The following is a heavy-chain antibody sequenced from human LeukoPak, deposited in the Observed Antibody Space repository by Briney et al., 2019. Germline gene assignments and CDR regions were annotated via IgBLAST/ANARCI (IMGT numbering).Heavy chain of an antibody. CDR3: ATGHPRRDYYYMDV. V-gene: IGHV4-59*01. J-gene: IGHJ6*03. CDR1: GGSISSYF. Sequence: SETLSLTCTVSGGSISSYFWSWIRQPPGKGLEWIGHIYYSGTTNYNPSLKSRVTISVDTSKNQFSLNLSSVTAAETAVYYCATGHPRRDYYYMDVWGKGTTVTVSS. CDR2: IYYSGTT.